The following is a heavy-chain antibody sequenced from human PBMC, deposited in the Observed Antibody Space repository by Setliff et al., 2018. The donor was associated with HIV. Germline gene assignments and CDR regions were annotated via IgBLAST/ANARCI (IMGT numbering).Heavy chain of an antibody. CDR2: IYYSGST. J-gene: IGHJ6*03. V-gene: IGHV4-31*03. CDR3: ARDRSHPPYYMNV. Sequence: SETLSLTCTVSGGSISSAAYYWSWIRQHPGKGLEWIGHIYYSGSTNYNPSLKSRVTISVDTSKNQFSLKLTSVTAADTAVYYCARDRSHPPYYMNVWGKGTTVTVSS. CDR1: GGSISSAAYY.